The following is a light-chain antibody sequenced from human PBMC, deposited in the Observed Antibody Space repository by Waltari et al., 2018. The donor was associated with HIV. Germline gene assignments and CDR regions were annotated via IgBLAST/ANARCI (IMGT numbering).Light chain of an antibody. J-gene: IGLJ2*01. V-gene: IGLV3-21*03. CDR2: DDT. CDR3: QVWVSSLTVAVI. Sequence: SYALAQPPSVSVAPGKTARITRGGNNIGSLTLHWYQQQPGQAPALVLFDDTDRPSEIPERFSGSNSGDTATLTISRVEVGDEADYYCQVWVSSLTVAVIFGGGTKLTVL. CDR1: NIGSLT.